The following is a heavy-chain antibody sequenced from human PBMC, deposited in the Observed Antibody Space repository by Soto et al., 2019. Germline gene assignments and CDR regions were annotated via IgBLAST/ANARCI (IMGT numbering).Heavy chain of an antibody. CDR1: GFTFSSYA. D-gene: IGHD6-13*01. CDR3: AKDFIAAAGKPFDY. Sequence: PGGSLRLSCAASGFTFSSYALSWVRQAPGKGLEWVSAVSGSGGSTYYADSVKGRFTISRDNSKNTLFLQMNSLRAEDTAVYYCAKDFIAAAGKPFDYWGQGTLVTVSS. J-gene: IGHJ4*02. V-gene: IGHV3-23*01. CDR2: VSGSGGST.